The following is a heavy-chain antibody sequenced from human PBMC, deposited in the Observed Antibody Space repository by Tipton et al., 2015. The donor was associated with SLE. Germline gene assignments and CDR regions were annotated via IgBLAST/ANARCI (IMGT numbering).Heavy chain of an antibody. CDR2: FFYRGSS. D-gene: IGHD3-22*01. V-gene: IGHV4-59*08. Sequence: TLSLTCTVSGDSITRSYWSWIRQPPGKGLEWIGYFFYRGSSSYNPSLKSRVTISVDTSKNQFSLKLSSVTAADTAVYFCARKGYSLGNAFDIWGPGTAVTISS. CDR1: GDSITRSY. CDR3: ARKGYSLGNAFDI. J-gene: IGHJ3*02.